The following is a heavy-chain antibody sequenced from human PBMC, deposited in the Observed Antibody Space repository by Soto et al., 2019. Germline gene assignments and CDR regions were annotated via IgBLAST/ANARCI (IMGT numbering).Heavy chain of an antibody. V-gene: IGHV3-23*01. CDR2: ISGSGGRT. D-gene: IGHD2-21*01. J-gene: IGHJ4*02. CDR1: GFTFSNYG. CDR3: AKEMIASTLADFFDY. Sequence: EVQLLESGGGLIQPGGSLRLSCEASGFTFSNYGMTWVRLAPGKGLEWVSTISGSGGRTFYAGPVKGRFTISRDNSKNTLYLQMKSLRAEDTAVYYCAKEMIASTLADFFDYWGQGTLVTVSS.